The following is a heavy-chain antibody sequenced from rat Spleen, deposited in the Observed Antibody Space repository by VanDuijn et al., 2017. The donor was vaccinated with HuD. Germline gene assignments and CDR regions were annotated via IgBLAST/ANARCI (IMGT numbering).Heavy chain of an antibody. CDR3: ATHGTMAARSGYYFDY. D-gene: IGHD1-2*01. CDR2: ITNTGGST. V-gene: IGHV5-19*01. CDR1: GFTFSNYG. J-gene: IGHJ2*01. Sequence: EVQLVESGGGLVQPGRSLKLSCAVSGFTFSNYGLHWIRQAPTKGLEWVASITNTGGSTFYPDSVKGRFTISRDNAKTTLDLQMDSLRSEDTATYYCATHGTMAARSGYYFDYWGQGVMVTVSS.